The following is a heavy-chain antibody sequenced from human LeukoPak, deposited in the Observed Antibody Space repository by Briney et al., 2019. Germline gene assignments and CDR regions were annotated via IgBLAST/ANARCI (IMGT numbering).Heavy chain of an antibody. V-gene: IGHV4-34*01. CDR3: ARGRGVYDFWSGYYTDYFDY. J-gene: IGHJ4*02. D-gene: IGHD3-3*01. CDR2: INHSGST. CDR1: GGSFSGYY. Sequence: PSETLSLTCAVYGGSFSGYYWSWIRQPPGKGLEWIGEINHSGSTDYNPSLKSRVTISVDTSKNQFSLKLSSVTAADTAVYYCARGRGVYDFWSGYYTDYFDYWGQGTLVTVSS.